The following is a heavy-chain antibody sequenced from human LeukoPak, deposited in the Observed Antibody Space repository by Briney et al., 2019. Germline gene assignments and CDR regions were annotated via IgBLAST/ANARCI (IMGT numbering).Heavy chain of an antibody. Sequence: SVKVSCKASGGTFSSYAISWVRQAPGQGLEWMGGIIPIFGTANYAQKFQGRVTITADESTSTAYMELSSLRSEDTAVYYCATTDYGRSYYYYYMDVWGKGTTVTVSS. CDR1: GGTFSSYA. V-gene: IGHV1-69*13. J-gene: IGHJ6*03. CDR2: IIPIFGTA. CDR3: ATTDYGRSYYYYYMDV. D-gene: IGHD4-17*01.